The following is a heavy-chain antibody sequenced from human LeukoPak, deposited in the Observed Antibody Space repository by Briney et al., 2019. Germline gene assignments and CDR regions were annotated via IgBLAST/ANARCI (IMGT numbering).Heavy chain of an antibody. CDR2: INPNSGGT. V-gene: IGHV1-2*02. CDR1: GYTFTGYY. D-gene: IGHD4-17*01. Sequence: ASVKVSCKASGYTFTGYYMHWVRQAPGQGLEWMGWINPNSGGTNYAQKFQGRVTMTRDTSISTAYMELRSLRSDDTAVYYCARVIPDYGDYVFDYWGQGTLVTVSS. CDR3: ARVIPDYGDYVFDY. J-gene: IGHJ4*02.